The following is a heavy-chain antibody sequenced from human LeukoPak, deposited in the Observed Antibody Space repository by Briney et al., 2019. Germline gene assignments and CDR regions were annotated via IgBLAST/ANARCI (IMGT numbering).Heavy chain of an antibody. V-gene: IGHV1-18*01. Sequence: ASVKVSCKASGYTFTSYGISWVRQAPGRGLEWMGWISAYNGNTNYAQKLQGRVTMTTDTSTSTAYMELRSLRSDDTAVYYCARDTPIYCGGDCYSPNFDYWGQGTLVTVSS. D-gene: IGHD2-21*02. CDR2: ISAYNGNT. CDR1: GYTFTSYG. CDR3: ARDTPIYCGGDCYSPNFDY. J-gene: IGHJ4*02.